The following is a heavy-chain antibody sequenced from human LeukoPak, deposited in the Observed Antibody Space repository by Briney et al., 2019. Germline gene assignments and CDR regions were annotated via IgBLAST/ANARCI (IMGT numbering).Heavy chain of an antibody. CDR1: GFTVSNNY. V-gene: IGHV3-53*01. D-gene: IGHD3-10*01. CDR2: IYSGTTA. Sequence: GGSLRLSCSASGFTVSNNYMTWVRQAPGKGLEWVSVIYSGTTAYYAGSVKGRFIISRDNSKNTLYLQMNSLRPDDTAVYYCARLGQGLDRGVQNAFDIWGHGTMVIVSS. CDR3: ARLGQGLDRGVQNAFDI. J-gene: IGHJ3*02.